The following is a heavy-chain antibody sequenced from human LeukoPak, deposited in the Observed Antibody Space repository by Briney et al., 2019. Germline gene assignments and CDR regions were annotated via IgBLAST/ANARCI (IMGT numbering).Heavy chain of an antibody. Sequence: GGSLRLSCAASGFTFSDYYMSWIRQAPGKGLEGVSYISSSGSTIYYADSVKGRFTISRDNAKNSLYLQMNRLRAEDTAVYYCARAITNYGYIFDYWGQGTLVTVSS. J-gene: IGHJ4*02. CDR1: GFTFSDYY. CDR3: ARAITNYGYIFDY. CDR2: ISSSGSTI. D-gene: IGHD5-18*01. V-gene: IGHV3-11*04.